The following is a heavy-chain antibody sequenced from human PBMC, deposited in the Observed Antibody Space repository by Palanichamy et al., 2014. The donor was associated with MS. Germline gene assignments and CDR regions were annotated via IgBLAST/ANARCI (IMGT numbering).Heavy chain of an antibody. CDR3: ARANDYVWGSYRDYYGMDV. V-gene: IGHV4-61*02. CDR1: GGSISSGSYR. CDR2: IYSSGST. D-gene: IGHD3-16*02. Sequence: QVQLQESGPGLVKPSETLSLTCTVSGGSISSGSYRWSWIRQPAGKGLEWIERIYSSGSTNYNPSLKSRVTMAVDTSKSQFSLNLSSVTAADTAVYYCARANDYVWGSYRDYYGMDVWGQGTTVTVSS. J-gene: IGHJ6*02.